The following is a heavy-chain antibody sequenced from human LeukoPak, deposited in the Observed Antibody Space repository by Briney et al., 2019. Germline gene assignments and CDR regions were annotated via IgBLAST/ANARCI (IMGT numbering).Heavy chain of an antibody. V-gene: IGHV3-30*18. D-gene: IGHD2-15*01. CDR1: GFTFSSYG. J-gene: IGHJ6*04. Sequence: GGSLRLSCAVSGFTFSSYGMHWVRQAPGKGLEWVAVISYDGSNKYYADSVKGRFTISRDNSKNTLYLQMNSLRAEDTAVYYCAKGSYCSGGSCYYYYYGMDVWGKGTTVTVSS. CDR3: AKGSYCSGGSCYYYYYGMDV. CDR2: ISYDGSNK.